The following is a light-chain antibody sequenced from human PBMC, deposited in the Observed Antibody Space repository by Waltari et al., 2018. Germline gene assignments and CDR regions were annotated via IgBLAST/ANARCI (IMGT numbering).Light chain of an antibody. J-gene: IGLJ2*01. Sequence: QSVLTQPPSASGTHGQRVTIPCSGSRPNIGCQTVHWYQQLPGTAPQLLIYNYNQRPSGVPDRLSGSMSGTSASLAISGLQSEDEADYYCAAWDDSLNGVVFGGGTKLNVL. CDR1: RPNIGCQT. CDR2: NYN. CDR3: AAWDDSLNGVV. V-gene: IGLV1-44*01.